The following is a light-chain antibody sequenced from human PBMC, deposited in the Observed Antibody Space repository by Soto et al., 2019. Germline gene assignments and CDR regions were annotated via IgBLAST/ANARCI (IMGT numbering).Light chain of an antibody. Sequence: DIQLTQSPSFLSASVGDRVTITCRASQGISSYLAWYQQKPGKAPNLLIYAAFILQSGVPSRFSGSGSGTEFTLTISSLQPEDFATYYCQQLHTFPRTFGQGTKLEIK. CDR2: AAF. V-gene: IGKV1-9*01. CDR1: QGISSY. J-gene: IGKJ2*01. CDR3: QQLHTFPRT.